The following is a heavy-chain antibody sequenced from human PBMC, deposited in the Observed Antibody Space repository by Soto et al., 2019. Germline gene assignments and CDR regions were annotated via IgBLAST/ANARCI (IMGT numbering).Heavy chain of an antibody. CDR2: IYPGDSDT. CDR1: GDTFSDYR. D-gene: IGHD3-16*01. J-gene: IGHJ6*02. V-gene: IGHV5-51*01. Sequence: HAESMKISCSGSGDTFSDYRIGWVRQMGKKGLEWMGLIYPGDSDTRYSPSFQGQVTISADKSISTAYLQWSSLKASDTAMYYCARHEKLWGAHGSYYGMDVWGQGTTVTVSS. CDR3: ARHEKLWGAHGSYYGMDV.